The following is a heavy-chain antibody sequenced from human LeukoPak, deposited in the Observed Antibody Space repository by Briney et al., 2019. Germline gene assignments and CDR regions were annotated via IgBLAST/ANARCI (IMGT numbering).Heavy chain of an antibody. D-gene: IGHD6-13*01. J-gene: IGHJ4*02. CDR3: TKDPNSNSWSYFDY. Sequence: GRSLRLSCAASGFTFDDYAMHWVRHAPGKGLEWVSGISWNSGDIGYADSVKGRFTISRDNAKSSLYLQMNSLRAEDTALYYCTKDPNSNSWSYFDYWGQGTLVTVSS. CDR2: ISWNSGDI. CDR1: GFTFDDYA. V-gene: IGHV3-9*01.